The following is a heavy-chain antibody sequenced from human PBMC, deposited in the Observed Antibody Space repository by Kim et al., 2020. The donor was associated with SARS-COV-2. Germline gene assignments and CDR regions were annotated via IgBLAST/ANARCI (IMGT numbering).Heavy chain of an antibody. V-gene: IGHV3-9*01. J-gene: IGHJ4*02. CDR1: GFTFGDYA. CDR3: AKDPDGSGALFDY. CDR2: ISWNSGSI. D-gene: IGHD3-10*01. Sequence: GGSLRLSCAASGFTFGDYAMHWVRQAPGKGLDWVSGISWNSGSIVYADSGKGRFTISRDNAKNSLYLQMNSLRAEDTALYYCAKDPDGSGALFDYWGQGTLVTVSS.